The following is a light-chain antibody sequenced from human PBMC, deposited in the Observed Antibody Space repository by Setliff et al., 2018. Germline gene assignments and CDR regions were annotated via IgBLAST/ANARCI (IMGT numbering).Light chain of an antibody. CDR3: SSYKSDSTYV. J-gene: IGLJ1*01. V-gene: IGLV2-14*03. CDR2: DVT. CDR1: SSDVGVFNY. Sequence: QSVLAQPASVSGSPGQSITTSCTGTSSDVGVFNYVSWYQQHPGKAPKLMIYDVTSRPSGVSNRFSGSKSGNTASLTISGLQVEDEADYYCSSYKSDSTYVFGTGTKVTVL.